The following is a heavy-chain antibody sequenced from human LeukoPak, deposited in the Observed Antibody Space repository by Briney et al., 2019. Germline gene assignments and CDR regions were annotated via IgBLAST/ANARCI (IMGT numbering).Heavy chain of an antibody. Sequence: SETLSLTCTVSGGSISSSSYYWGWIRQPPGKGLEWIGSIYYSGSTYYNPSLKSRVTISVDTSKNQFSLKLSSVTAADTAVYYCARVFVNPSGSHPAYNWFDPWGQGTLVTVSS. CDR2: IYYSGST. D-gene: IGHD3-10*01. CDR1: GGSISSSSYY. J-gene: IGHJ5*02. V-gene: IGHV4-39*07. CDR3: ARVFVNPSGSHPAYNWFDP.